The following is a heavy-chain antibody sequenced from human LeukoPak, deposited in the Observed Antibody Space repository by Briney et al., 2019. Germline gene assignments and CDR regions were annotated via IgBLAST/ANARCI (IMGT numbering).Heavy chain of an antibody. CDR1: GFTFSGHW. V-gene: IGHV3-7*01. D-gene: IGHD1-14*01. J-gene: IGHJ4*02. CDR2: INQGGSDQ. Sequence: TGGSLRLSCAASGFTFSGHWMSWVRQAPGKGLEWVANINQGGSDQYYVDSVKGRFTISRDNANNLLYLQMNSLRGEDTAVYYCTRDRSRAEDDWGQGTLVTVSS. CDR3: TRDRSRAEDD.